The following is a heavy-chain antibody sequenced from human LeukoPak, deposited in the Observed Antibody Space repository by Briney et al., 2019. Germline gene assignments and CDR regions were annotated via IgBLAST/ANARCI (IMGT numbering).Heavy chain of an antibody. V-gene: IGHV4-39*07. CDR2: IYSSGST. J-gene: IGHJ4*02. CDR1: GGSISSSNSY. CDR3: ARKREGPTTGIDS. Sequence: SETLSLTCTVSGGSISSSNSYWGWIRQSPGTGLEWIGNIYSSGSTYYNPSLKSRVTISIDTSENQFSLKLSSVTAADTAVYYCARKREGPTTGIDSWSQGTLVTVSS. D-gene: IGHD1-26*01.